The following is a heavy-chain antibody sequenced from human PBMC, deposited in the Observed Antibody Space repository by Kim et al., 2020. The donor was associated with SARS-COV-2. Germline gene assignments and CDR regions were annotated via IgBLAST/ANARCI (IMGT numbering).Heavy chain of an antibody. Sequence: SETLSLTCAVYGGSFSSYYWNWIRQPPGKGLEWIGEINHSGSTNYNPTLKSRVTISVDTSKNQSSLKLSSVTAADTAVYYCARAGYSSGWYGDKNWFDPWGQGTLVTVSS. CDR2: INHSGST. CDR1: GGSFSSYY. J-gene: IGHJ5*02. D-gene: IGHD6-19*01. V-gene: IGHV4-34*01. CDR3: ARAGYSSGWYGDKNWFDP.